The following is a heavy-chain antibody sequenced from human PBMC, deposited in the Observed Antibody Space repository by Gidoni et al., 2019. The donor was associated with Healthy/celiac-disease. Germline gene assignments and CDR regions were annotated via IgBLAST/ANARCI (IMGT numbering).Heavy chain of an antibody. Sequence: QVQLQQWGAGLLKPSETLSLTCAVYGGSFSGYYWSWIRQPPGKGLEWIGEINHSVSTNYNPSLKSRVTISVDTSKNQFSLKLSSVTAADTAVYYCARVRYSGSYYYYYGMDVWGQGTTVTVSS. D-gene: IGHD1-26*01. CDR1: GGSFSGYY. J-gene: IGHJ6*02. CDR2: INHSVST. V-gene: IGHV4-34*01. CDR3: ARVRYSGSYYYYYGMDV.